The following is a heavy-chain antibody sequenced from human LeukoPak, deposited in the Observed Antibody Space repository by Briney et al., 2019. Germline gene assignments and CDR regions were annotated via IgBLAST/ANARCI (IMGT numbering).Heavy chain of an antibody. Sequence: GASVKVSCKASGYTFTGYYMHWVRQAPGQGLEWVGWINPDSGDTNYAQRFQGRVTMTRDTSISTAYMELSRLTSDDTAMYYCAKVIHGAVTFDIWGQGTMVTVSS. V-gene: IGHV1-2*02. CDR2: INPDSGDT. J-gene: IGHJ3*02. CDR3: AKVIHGAVTFDI. D-gene: IGHD4-17*01. CDR1: GYTFTGYY.